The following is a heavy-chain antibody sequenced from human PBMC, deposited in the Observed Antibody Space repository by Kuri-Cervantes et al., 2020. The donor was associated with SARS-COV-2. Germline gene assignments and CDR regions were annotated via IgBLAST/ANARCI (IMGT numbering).Heavy chain of an antibody. J-gene: IGHJ4*02. CDR3: ANLGWGADPPEY. CDR1: GFTDSSNY. Sequence: GESLKISCAASGFTDSSNYMSWVRQAPGRGLEWVSAISGSGGSTYYADSVKGRFTISRDNTKNTLYLQMNSLGAEDTAMYYSANLGWGADPPEYWGQGTLVTVSS. CDR2: ISGSGGST. D-gene: IGHD1-26*01. V-gene: IGHV3-23*01.